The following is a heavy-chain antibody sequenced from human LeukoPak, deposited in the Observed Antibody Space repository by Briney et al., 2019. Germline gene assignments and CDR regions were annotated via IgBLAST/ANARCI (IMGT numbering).Heavy chain of an antibody. CDR2: ISRGGDDI. Sequence: PGGSLRLSCAASGFTFSSFSMSWVRQAPGKGLEWVSVISRGGDDIYYAESVKGRFTISRDNSGNTLYLQLNCLRAEDTAAYYCAKSSSPTSCRSLDFWGQGTLATVS. CDR3: AKSSSPTSCRSLDF. V-gene: IGHV3-23*01. D-gene: IGHD1-26*01. J-gene: IGHJ4*02. CDR1: GFTFSSFS.